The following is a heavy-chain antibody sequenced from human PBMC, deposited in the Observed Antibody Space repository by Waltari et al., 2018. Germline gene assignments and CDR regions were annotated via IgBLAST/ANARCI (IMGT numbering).Heavy chain of an antibody. J-gene: IGHJ4*02. CDR1: VFSLGDYG. V-gene: IGHV3-49*04. Sequence: EVQLLESGGGLVQPGGSRRLSCKASVFSLGDYGMTWVRQAPQKRLEWVGYIRKKAFGATTEFAASVKGRFSLSRDDSKGSIYLQMNSLTADDTAIYYCTSDIAAAGFDYWGQGISVTVSS. CDR2: IRKKAFGATT. D-gene: IGHD6-13*01. CDR3: TSDIAAAGFDY.